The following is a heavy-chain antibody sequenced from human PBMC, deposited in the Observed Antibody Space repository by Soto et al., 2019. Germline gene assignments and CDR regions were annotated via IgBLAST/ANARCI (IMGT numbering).Heavy chain of an antibody. CDR1: GGTFSSYT. Sequence: QVQLVQSGAEVKKPGSSVKVSCKASGGTFSSYTISWVRQAPGQGLEWMGRIIPILGIANYAQKFQGRVTITADKSTSTAYKELSSLRSEDTAVYYCAREDTSVGYCSSTSCLFAEYFQHWGQGTLVTVSS. CDR2: IIPILGIA. J-gene: IGHJ1*01. V-gene: IGHV1-69*08. D-gene: IGHD2-2*01. CDR3: AREDTSVGYCSSTSCLFAEYFQH.